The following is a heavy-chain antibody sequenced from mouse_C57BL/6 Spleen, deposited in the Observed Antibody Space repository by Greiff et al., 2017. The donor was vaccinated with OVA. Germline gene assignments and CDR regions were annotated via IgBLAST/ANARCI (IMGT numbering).Heavy chain of an antibody. CDR3: AREGFITTVVAKDY. J-gene: IGHJ2*01. CDR1: GYTFTSYW. CDR2: IDPSDSYT. D-gene: IGHD1-1*01. V-gene: IGHV1-59*01. Sequence: VQLQQPGAELVRPGTSVKLSCKASGYTFTSYWMHWVKQRPGQGLEWIGVIDPSDSYTNYNQKFKGKATLTVDTSSSTAYMQLSSLTTEDSAVYYCAREGFITTVVAKDYWGKGTTLTVSS.